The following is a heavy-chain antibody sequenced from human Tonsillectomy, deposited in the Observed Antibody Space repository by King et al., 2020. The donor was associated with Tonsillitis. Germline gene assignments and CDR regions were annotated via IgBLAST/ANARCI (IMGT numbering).Heavy chain of an antibody. J-gene: IGHJ5*02. CDR3: ARGGRGVTVFGVAIPPVWFDL. V-gene: IGHV4-61*01. Sequence: VQLQESGPGLAKPSETLSLTCTVSGDSVTSGSYYWTWIRQAPGKGLEWIGHIYYSGATYYKPSLKSRLTVSLDSSKNQFSLTLTSVTAADTALYYCARGGRGVTVFGVAIPPVWFDLWGQGTLVTVSS. CDR1: GDSVTSGSYY. CDR2: IYYSGAT. D-gene: IGHD3-3*01.